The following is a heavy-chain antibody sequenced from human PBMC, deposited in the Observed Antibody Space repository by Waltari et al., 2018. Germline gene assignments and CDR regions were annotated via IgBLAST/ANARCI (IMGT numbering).Heavy chain of an antibody. D-gene: IGHD3-10*01. CDR3: AKRGFMVRWVRTEYNWFDT. CDR2: VDPENGET. CDR1: VYTFTDYY. J-gene: IGHJ5*02. V-gene: IGHV1-69-2*01. Sequence: EVQLVQSGAEVKKPGATVKISCKVSVYTFTDYYMHWVQQAPGKGLEWMGIVDPENGETINTGKFQGRVTITADTSTDTAYMELSSLGSEDTAVYYCAKRGFMVRWVRTEYNWFDTWGQGTLVTVSS.